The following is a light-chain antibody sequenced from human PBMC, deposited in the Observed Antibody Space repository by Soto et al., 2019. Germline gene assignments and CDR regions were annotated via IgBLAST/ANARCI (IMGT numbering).Light chain of an antibody. CDR1: QSVSSSY. Sequence: EIVLTQSPGTLSLSPGERATLSCRASQSVSSSYLAWYQQKPGQAPRLLIYGASSRATGIPDRFSGSGSGTDFTLTISRLEPEDFAVYYCQQYGSSTGYTFGQGTKLHIK. V-gene: IGKV3-20*01. J-gene: IGKJ2*01. CDR3: QQYGSSTGYT. CDR2: GAS.